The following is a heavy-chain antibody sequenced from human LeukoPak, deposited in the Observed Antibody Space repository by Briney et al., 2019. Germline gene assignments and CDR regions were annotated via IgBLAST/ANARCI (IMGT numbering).Heavy chain of an antibody. D-gene: IGHD5-18*01. J-gene: IGHJ5*02. CDR1: GGTFSSYA. V-gene: IGHV1-69*04. CDR2: INPILGIA. CDR3: ARGPRHDTAMINWFEP. Sequence: SVKVSCKASGGTFSSYAISWVRQAPGQGLEWMGKINPILGIANYAQKFQGRVTITADQSTSTAYMELSSLRSEDTAVYYCARGPRHDTAMINWFEPWGQGTLVTVSS.